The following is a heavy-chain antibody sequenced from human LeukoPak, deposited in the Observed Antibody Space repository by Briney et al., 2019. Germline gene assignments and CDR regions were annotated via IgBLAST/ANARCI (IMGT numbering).Heavy chain of an antibody. CDR2: IHPGRSDI. V-gene: IGHV5-51*01. D-gene: IGHD3-22*01. CDR3: TRREDRTGYSDY. CDR1: GYSFTTYW. Sequence: GESLKISRKTSGYSFTTYWIAWVRQMPGKGLEWMGIIHPGRSDIRYSPSSQCPVTISADKSISTAYLQWSSLEASDTAMYYCTRREDRTGYSDYWGQGTLVTVSS. J-gene: IGHJ4*02.